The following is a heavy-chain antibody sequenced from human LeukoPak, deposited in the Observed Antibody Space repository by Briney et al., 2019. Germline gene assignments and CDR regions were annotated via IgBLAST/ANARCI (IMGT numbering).Heavy chain of an antibody. J-gene: IGHJ4*02. CDR3: ARDLHYYDSSPLGY. CDR2: ISSSSSYI. V-gene: IGHV3-21*01. Sequence: GGSLRLSCAASGFTFSSYSMNWVRQAPGKGLEWVSSISSSSSYIYYADSVKGRFTISRDNAKNSLYLQMNSLRAEDTAVYYCARDLHYYDSSPLGYWGQGTLVTVYS. D-gene: IGHD3-22*01. CDR1: GFTFSSYS.